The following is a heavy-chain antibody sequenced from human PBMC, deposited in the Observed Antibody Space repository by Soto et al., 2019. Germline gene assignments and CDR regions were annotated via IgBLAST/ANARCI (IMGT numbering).Heavy chain of an antibody. CDR1: GGTFSSYA. V-gene: IGHV1-69*01. D-gene: IGHD2-15*01. CDR2: IIPIFGTA. CDR3: ARGVRYCSGGSCYFSDKLSDLCDY. J-gene: IGHJ4*02. Sequence: QVQLVQSGAEVKKPGSSVKVSCKASGGTFSSYAISWVRQAPGQGLEWMGGIIPIFGTANYAQKFQGRVTITEDESTSTDYMELSSLRSEDTAVYYCARGVRYCSGGSCYFSDKLSDLCDYWVQGALVTVSS.